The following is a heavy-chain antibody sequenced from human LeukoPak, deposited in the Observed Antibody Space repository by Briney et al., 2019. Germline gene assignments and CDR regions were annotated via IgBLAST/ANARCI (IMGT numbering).Heavy chain of an antibody. J-gene: IGHJ4*02. CDR3: ARVMITFGGVPNFDY. CDR1: GYTFTSYY. D-gene: IGHD3-16*01. Sequence: GASVKVSCKASGYTFTSYYMHWVRQAPGQGLEWMGRINPNSGGTNYAQKFQGRVTMTRDTSISTACMELSRLRSDDTAVYYCARVMITFGGVPNFDYWGQGTLVTVSS. V-gene: IGHV1-2*06. CDR2: INPNSGGT.